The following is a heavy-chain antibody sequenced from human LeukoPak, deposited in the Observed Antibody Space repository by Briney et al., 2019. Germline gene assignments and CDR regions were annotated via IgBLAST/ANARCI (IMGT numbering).Heavy chain of an antibody. D-gene: IGHD1-7*01. CDR3: ARWRWIITGTTFGWFDP. CDR1: GGSISSSSYY. J-gene: IGHJ5*02. Sequence: SETLSLTCTVSGGSISSSSYYWGWIRQPPGKGLEWIGSIYYSGSTYYNPSLKSRVTISVDTSKNQFSLKLRSVTAANTAVYYGARWRWIITGTTFGWFDPWGQGTLVTVSS. CDR2: IYYSGST. V-gene: IGHV4-39*07.